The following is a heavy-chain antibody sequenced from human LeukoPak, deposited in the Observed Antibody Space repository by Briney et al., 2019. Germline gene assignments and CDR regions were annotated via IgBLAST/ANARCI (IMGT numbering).Heavy chain of an antibody. CDR3: ARDGKYSSSEYFDL. V-gene: IGHV4-30-2*01. D-gene: IGHD6-6*01. CDR2: IYHSGST. CDR1: GGSISNGDYY. Sequence: NTSQTLSLTCTVSGGSISNGDYYWSWIRQPPGKGLEWIGYIYHSGSTYYNPSLKSRVTISIDRSKNHFSLNLTSVTAADTAVYYCARDGKYSSSEYFDLWGRGTLVTVSS. J-gene: IGHJ2*01.